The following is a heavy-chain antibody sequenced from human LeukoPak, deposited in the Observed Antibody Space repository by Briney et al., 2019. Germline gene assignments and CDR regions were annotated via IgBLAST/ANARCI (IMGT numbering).Heavy chain of an antibody. V-gene: IGHV4-34*01. CDR3: ARLLIDYSKAHYYYYMDV. CDR2: IYHSGST. J-gene: IGHJ6*03. CDR1: GGSFSGYY. D-gene: IGHD4-11*01. Sequence: SETLSLTCAVYGGSFSGYYWSWIRQPPGKGLEWIGSIYHSGSTYYNPSLKSRVTISVDTSKNQFSLTLSSVTAADTAVYYCARLLIDYSKAHYYYYMDVWGKGTTVTVSS.